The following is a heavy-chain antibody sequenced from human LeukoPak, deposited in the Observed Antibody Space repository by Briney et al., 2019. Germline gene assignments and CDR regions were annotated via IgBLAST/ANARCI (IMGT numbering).Heavy chain of an antibody. CDR1: GGSISSSSYY. V-gene: IGHV4-39*01. Sequence: PSETLSLTCTVSGGSISSSSYYWGWIRQPPGKGLEWFGSIYYSGSTYYNPSLKSRVTISVDTSKNQFSLKLSSVTAADTAVYYCARQGTWKYYFDYWGQGTLVTVSS. CDR3: ARQGTWKYYFDY. CDR2: IYYSGST. J-gene: IGHJ4*02. D-gene: IGHD1-1*01.